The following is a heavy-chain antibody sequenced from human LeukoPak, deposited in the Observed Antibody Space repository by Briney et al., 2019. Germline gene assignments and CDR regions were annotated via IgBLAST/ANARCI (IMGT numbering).Heavy chain of an antibody. V-gene: IGHV4-4*07. Sequence: SETLSLTCTVSGDSVSTYYWSWVRQSTARGLEWVGRISAGGSTNYNPSLKSRVTVSRDTSKNQLSLKLSSVTAADTAVYYCARGKDDRGIFDYLGQGTLVNVSS. D-gene: IGHD5-24*01. CDR2: ISAGGST. J-gene: IGHJ4*02. CDR3: ARGKDDRGIFDY. CDR1: GDSVSTYY.